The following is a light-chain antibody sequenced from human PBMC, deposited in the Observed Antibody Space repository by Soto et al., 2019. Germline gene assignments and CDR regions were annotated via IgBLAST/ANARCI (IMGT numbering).Light chain of an antibody. V-gene: IGKV3-15*01. CDR2: GAS. CDR1: QSVSIN. Sequence: MTQSPGTLSVSLGERATLSCRASQSVSINVAWYQHKPGQAPRLLIYGASTRATGIPARFSGSGSGAEFTLTINRLQSEDFALYYCQQYQYWPQITCGQGTQREIK. CDR3: QQYQYWPQIT. J-gene: IGKJ5*01.